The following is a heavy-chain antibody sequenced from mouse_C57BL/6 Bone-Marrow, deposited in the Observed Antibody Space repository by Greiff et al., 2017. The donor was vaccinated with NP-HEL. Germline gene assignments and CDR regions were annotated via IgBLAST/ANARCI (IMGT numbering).Heavy chain of an antibody. J-gene: IGHJ3*01. CDR2: INPNNGGT. Sequence: VQLQQSGPELVKPGASVKISCKASGYTFTDYYMNWVKQSHGKSLEWIGDINPNNGGTSYNQKFKGKATLTVDKSSSTAYMELRSLTSEDSAVYYCAPTGIWFAYWGQGTLVTVSA. CDR3: APTGIWFAY. D-gene: IGHD4-1*02. V-gene: IGHV1-26*01. CDR1: GYTFTDYY.